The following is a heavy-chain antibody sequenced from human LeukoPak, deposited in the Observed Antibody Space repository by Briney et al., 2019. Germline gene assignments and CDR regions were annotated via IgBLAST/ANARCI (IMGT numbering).Heavy chain of an antibody. CDR2: ISRSSQAI. D-gene: IGHD6-13*01. CDR3: AGDPSVGSTWYYYVDV. J-gene: IGHJ6*03. CDR1: GVSLGSYA. V-gene: IGHV3-48*04. Sequence: PGGSLRLSCEASGVSLGSYAMSWIRQAPGRGLEYIAYISRSSQAINYAESVRGRFTVSRDNARNSLYLDMNGLRAEDAAVYYCAGDPSVGSTWYYYVDVGGEGTTVTVSS.